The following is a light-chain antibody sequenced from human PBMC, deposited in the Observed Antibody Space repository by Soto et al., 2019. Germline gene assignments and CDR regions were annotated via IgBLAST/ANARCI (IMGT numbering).Light chain of an antibody. J-gene: IGKJ4*01. CDR3: QQYNNWPATT. CDR1: QTISSGF. CDR2: DAS. Sequence: EIGLTNSPGFLYWSPGDGATRSCISRQTISSGFLAWYQQKLGQAPRLLISDASTRALDTPARFAGSGAGTEFTLTISSLQSEDFAVYYSQQYNNWPATTFGGGTKVDI. V-gene: IGKV3-15*01.